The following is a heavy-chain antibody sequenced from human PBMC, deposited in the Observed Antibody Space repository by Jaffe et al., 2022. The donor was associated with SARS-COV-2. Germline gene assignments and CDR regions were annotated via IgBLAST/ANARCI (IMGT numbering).Heavy chain of an antibody. Sequence: QVQLVESGGGAVQPGRSLRLSCAASGFTFSAYGMHWVRQAPGKGLEWVAVISYDGNYEYFGDFVKGRFAVSRDDSKNTVYLQMNSLRPEDTAVYWCAKVLNWRPNYYYYGMDVWGQGTTVTVSS. CDR3: AKVLNWRPNYYYYGMDV. CDR1: GFTFSAYG. D-gene: IGHD6-25*01. J-gene: IGHJ6*02. CDR2: ISYDGNYE. V-gene: IGHV3-30*18.